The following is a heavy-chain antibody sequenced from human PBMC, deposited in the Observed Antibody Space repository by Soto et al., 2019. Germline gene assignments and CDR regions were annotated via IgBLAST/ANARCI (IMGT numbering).Heavy chain of an antibody. CDR1: GYTLTELS. CDR2: FDPEDGET. CDR3: ATDRMNLP. Sequence: ASVKVSCKVSGYTLTELSMHWVRQAPGKGLEWMGGFDPEDGETIYAQKFQGRVTMTGDTSTDTAYMELSSLRSEDTAVYYCATDRMNLPWGQGTLVTVSS. V-gene: IGHV1-24*01. J-gene: IGHJ5*02.